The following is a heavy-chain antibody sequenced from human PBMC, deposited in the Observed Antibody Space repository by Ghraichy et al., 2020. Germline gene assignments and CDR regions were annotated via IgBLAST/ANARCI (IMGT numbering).Heavy chain of an antibody. CDR1: GGSISSYY. V-gene: IGHV4-59*08. CDR3: ASSTAWSRSYYYDSSGYSIRDDYFDY. J-gene: IGHJ4*02. D-gene: IGHD3-22*01. CDR2: IYYSGST. Sequence: TLSLTCTVSGGSISSYYWSWIRQPPGKGLEWIGYIYYSGSTNYNPSLKSRVTISVDTSKNQFSLKLSSVTAADTAVYYCASSTAWSRSYYYDSSGYSIRDDYFDYWGQGTLVTVSS.